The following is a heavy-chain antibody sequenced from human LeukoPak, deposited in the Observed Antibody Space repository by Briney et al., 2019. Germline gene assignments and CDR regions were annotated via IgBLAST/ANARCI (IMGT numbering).Heavy chain of an antibody. CDR1: GFTFSSYE. V-gene: IGHV3-48*03. D-gene: IGHD6-19*01. J-gene: IGHJ6*03. CDR2: ISSSGNTI. CDR3: ARDTVAGTYYYYMDV. Sequence: GGTLRLSCAASGFTFSSYEMNWVRQAPGKGLEWVSYISSSGNTIHYADSVKGRFTISRDNAKNSLYLQMNSLRAEDTAVYYCARDTVAGTYYYYMDVWGKGTTVTVSS.